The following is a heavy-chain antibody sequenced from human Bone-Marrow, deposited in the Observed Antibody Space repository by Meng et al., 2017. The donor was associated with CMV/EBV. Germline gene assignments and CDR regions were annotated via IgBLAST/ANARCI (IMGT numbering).Heavy chain of an antibody. Sequence: SVKVSCKASGGTFSSYAISWVRQAPGQGLEWMGGIIPIFGTANYAQKFQGRVTITTDESTSTAYMELSSLRSEGTAVYYCARGGDFWSGHYYYYYGMDVWGQGTTVTVSS. CDR1: GGTFSSYA. D-gene: IGHD3-3*01. CDR3: ARGGDFWSGHYYYYYGMDV. J-gene: IGHJ6*02. V-gene: IGHV1-69*05. CDR2: IIPIFGTA.